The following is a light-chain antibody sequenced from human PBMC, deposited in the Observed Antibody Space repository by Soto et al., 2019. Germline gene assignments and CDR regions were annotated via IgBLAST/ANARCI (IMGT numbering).Light chain of an antibody. CDR3: SSYTSSSVV. J-gene: IGLJ2*01. CDR1: SSDVGGYNY. V-gene: IGLV2-14*01. CDR2: DVS. Sequence: QSALTQPASVSGSPGQSITISCTGTSSDVGGYNYVSWYQQHPGKAPKLMIYDVSTRPSGVSNRFSGSKSGNTASLTISGLQAADGADSYCSSYTSSSVVFGGGTKLTVL.